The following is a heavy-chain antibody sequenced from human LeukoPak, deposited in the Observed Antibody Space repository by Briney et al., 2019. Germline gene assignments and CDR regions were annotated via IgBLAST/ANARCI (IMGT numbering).Heavy chain of an antibody. Sequence: GESLKISCQGSGYRFASYWIGWVRQMPGKGLEWVVNIYPGDSDPRYSPPFQGQVTISADKSINTAYLQWSSLNAADSAMYYCARRLAVAGRGYYGMDVWGQGTTVTVSS. CDR1: GYRFASYW. CDR3: ARRLAVAGRGYYGMDV. CDR2: IYPGDSDP. V-gene: IGHV5-51*01. D-gene: IGHD6-19*01. J-gene: IGHJ6*02.